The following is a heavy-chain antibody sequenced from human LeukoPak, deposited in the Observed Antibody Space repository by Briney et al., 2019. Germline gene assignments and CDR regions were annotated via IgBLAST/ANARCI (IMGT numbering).Heavy chain of an antibody. V-gene: IGHV4-4*02. Sequence: PSETLSLTCAVSGGSISSSNWWSWVRQPPGKGLEWIGEIYHSGSTNYNPSLKSRVTISVDKSKNQFSLKLSSVTAADTAVYYCAREGSPAPYYYDSSGYPTLFDYWGQGTLVTVSS. CDR3: AREGSPAPYYYDSSGYPTLFDY. CDR1: GGSISSSNW. J-gene: IGHJ4*02. D-gene: IGHD3-22*01. CDR2: IYHSGST.